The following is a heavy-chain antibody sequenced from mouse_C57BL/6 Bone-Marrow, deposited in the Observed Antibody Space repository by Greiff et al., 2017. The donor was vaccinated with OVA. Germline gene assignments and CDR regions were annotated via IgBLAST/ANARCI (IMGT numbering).Heavy chain of an antibody. J-gene: IGHJ4*01. CDR3: ARDTVVAPSSAMDF. V-gene: IGHV1-64*01. CDR2: IHPNSGST. D-gene: IGHD1-1*01. CDR1: GYTFTSYW. Sequence: QVQLQQPGAELVKPGASVKLSCKASGYTFTSYWMHWVKQRPGQGLEWIGMIHPNSGSTNYNEKFKSKATLTVDKSSSTAYMQLRILTSEDSAVYYFARDTVVAPSSAMDFWGQGTSVTVSS.